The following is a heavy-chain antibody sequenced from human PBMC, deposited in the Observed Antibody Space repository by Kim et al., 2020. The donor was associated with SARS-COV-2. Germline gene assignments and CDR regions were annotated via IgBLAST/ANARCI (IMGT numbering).Heavy chain of an antibody. J-gene: IGHJ5*02. Sequence: QGRVTITADKSTSTAYMELSSLRSEDTAVYYCARLFSSLAVAGTGDWFDPWGQGTLVTVSS. D-gene: IGHD6-19*01. V-gene: IGHV1-69*02. CDR3: ARLFSSLAVAGTGDWFDP.